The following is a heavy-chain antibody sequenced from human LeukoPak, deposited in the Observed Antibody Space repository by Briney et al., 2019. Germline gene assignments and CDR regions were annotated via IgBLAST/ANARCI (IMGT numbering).Heavy chain of an antibody. CDR1: GYTFTTYG. Sequence: ASVKVSCKASGYTFTTYGISWVRQAPGQGPEWMGWISAYKGNTNYAQKFQGRVTITTDESTSTAYMELSSLRSEDTAVYYCARVRSSSWYGVNYFDYWGQGTLVTVSS. CDR3: ARVRSSSWYGVNYFDY. J-gene: IGHJ4*02. CDR2: ISAYKGNT. D-gene: IGHD6-13*01. V-gene: IGHV1-18*01.